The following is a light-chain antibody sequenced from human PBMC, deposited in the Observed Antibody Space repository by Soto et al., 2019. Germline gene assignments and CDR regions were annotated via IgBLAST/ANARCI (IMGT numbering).Light chain of an antibody. J-gene: IGKJ4*01. CDR2: DAS. CDR1: QSVSSY. Sequence: EIVLTQSPATLSLSPGERATLSCRASQSVSSYLAWYQQKPGQAPRLLIYDASSRATGIPARFSPSGSGTDFTRTITSLEPEDFAVYYCQQRSDWPSTFGGGTKVEI. V-gene: IGKV3-11*01. CDR3: QQRSDWPST.